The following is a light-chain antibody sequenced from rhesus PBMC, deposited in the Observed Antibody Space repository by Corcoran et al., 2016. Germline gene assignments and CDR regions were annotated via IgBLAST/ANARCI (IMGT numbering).Light chain of an antibody. CDR1: QAISSS. CDR3: LQHNSYPLT. CDR2: AAS. Sequence: DIQMTQSPSSLSASIGDTVTITCRASQAISSSLNWFQQKPGKAPKGLIYAASSLGSGVPSRFSGSGSGTDFTLTIRSLQPEEFAVYYCLQHNSYPLTFGGGTKVELK. V-gene: IGKV1-28*03. J-gene: IGKJ4*01.